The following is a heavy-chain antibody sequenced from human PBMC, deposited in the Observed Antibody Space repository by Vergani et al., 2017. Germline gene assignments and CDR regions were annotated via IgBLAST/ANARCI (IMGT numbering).Heavy chain of an antibody. Sequence: QVQLQESGPGLVKPSETLSLTCTVSGGSLINYYWSWVRQPPGKGLEWIGYIYSSGSTTYSPSLKSRLTMSVDPSKNQFSLKLRSVTLADTAVYYCARTIGHCSNSNCYNLAYWSQGTLVTVSS. D-gene: IGHD2-2*02. CDR3: ARTIGHCSNSNCYNLAY. J-gene: IGHJ4*02. V-gene: IGHV4-59*01. CDR1: GGSLINYY. CDR2: IYSSGST.